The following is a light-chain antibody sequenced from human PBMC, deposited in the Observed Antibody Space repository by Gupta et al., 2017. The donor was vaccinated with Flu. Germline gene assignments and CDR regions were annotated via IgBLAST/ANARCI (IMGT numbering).Light chain of an antibody. CDR2: AAS. CDR1: QSISSY. V-gene: IGKV1-39*01. Sequence: PSSLSASVGDRVTITCRASQSISSYLNWYQQKPGKAPKLLIYAASSLQTGVPSRFSGSGSGTDFTLTISSLQPEDFATYYCQQCYSTLYTFGQGTKVEIK. CDR3: QQCYSTLYT. J-gene: IGKJ2*01.